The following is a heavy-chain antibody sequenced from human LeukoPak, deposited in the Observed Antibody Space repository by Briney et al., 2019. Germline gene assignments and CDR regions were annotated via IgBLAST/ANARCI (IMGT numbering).Heavy chain of an antibody. J-gene: IGHJ4*02. Sequence: SETLSLTCTVSGGSISSYYWSWIRQPPGKGLEWIGYIYYSGSTNYNPSLKSRVTISVDRSKNQFSLKLSSVTAADTAVYYCARANQAPSGYDELFDYWGQGTLVTVSS. V-gene: IGHV4-59*12. CDR2: IYYSGST. CDR1: GGSISSYY. CDR3: ARANQAPSGYDELFDY. D-gene: IGHD5-12*01.